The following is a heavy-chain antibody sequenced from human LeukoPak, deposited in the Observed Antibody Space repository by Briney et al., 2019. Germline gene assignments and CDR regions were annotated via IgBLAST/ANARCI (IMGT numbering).Heavy chain of an antibody. D-gene: IGHD3-22*01. CDR1: GGTFSSYA. CDR3: ARSTYYYDSSGYYFYYFDY. Sequence: ASVKVSCKASGGTFSSYAISWVRQAPGQGLEWMGRIIPILGIANYAQKFQGRVTITADKSTSTAYMELSSLRSDDTAVYYCARSTYYYDSSGYYFYYFDYWGQGTLVTVSS. J-gene: IGHJ4*02. CDR2: IIPILGIA. V-gene: IGHV1-69*04.